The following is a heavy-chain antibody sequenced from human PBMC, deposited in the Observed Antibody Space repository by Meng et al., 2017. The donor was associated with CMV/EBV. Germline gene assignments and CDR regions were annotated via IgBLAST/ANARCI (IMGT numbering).Heavy chain of an antibody. J-gene: IGHJ4*02. CDR1: GGSISSYY. V-gene: IGHV4-4*07. CDR3: AREEITMVRGVLNYFDY. D-gene: IGHD3-10*01. CDR2: IYTSGST. Sequence: SGGSISSYYWGWIRQPAGKGLEWIGRIYTSGSTNYNPSLKSRVTMSVDTSKNQFSLKLSSVTAADTAVYYYAREEITMVRGVLNYFDYWGQGTLVTVSS.